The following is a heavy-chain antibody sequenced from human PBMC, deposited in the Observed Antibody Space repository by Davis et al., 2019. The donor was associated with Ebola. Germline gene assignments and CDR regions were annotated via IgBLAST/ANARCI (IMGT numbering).Heavy chain of an antibody. V-gene: IGHV4-39*01. CDR1: GGSISNSFYN. J-gene: IGHJ4*02. CDR3: ARLTLASVPDIVDH. Sequence: MPSDTLSLTFTVSGGSISNSFYNWGWIRQTPEKGLEWIASIYYSGNTYYNPSLKSRVTISVDTSKNQFSLKVSSVTAADTAVYYCARLTLASVPDIVDHWGQGSLVTGSS. D-gene: IGHD3-3*02. CDR2: IYYSGNT.